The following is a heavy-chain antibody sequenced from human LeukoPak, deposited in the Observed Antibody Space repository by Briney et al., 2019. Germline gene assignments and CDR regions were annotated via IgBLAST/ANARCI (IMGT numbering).Heavy chain of an antibody. D-gene: IGHD1-26*01. CDR1: GDIVSSDSAT. Sequence: SQTLSLTCAISGDIVSSDSATWNWIRQSPSRGLEWLERTYYRSKWYNDYAVSVKSRMTINPDTSKNQFSLQLNFVTPEDTAVYYCARAVFTSGRSSPMDVWGQGTAVTVSS. V-gene: IGHV6-1*01. J-gene: IGHJ6*02. CDR3: ARAVFTSGRSSPMDV. CDR2: TYYRSKWYN.